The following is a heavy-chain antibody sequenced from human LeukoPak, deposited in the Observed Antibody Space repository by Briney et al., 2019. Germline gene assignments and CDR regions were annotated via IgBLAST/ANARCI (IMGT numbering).Heavy chain of an antibody. CDR2: IYYSGST. CDR3: ARSSDYYDSSGSQGDLFDP. Sequence: SETLSLTCTVSGGSISSYYWSWIRQPPGKGLEWIGYIYYSGSTNYNPSLKSRVTISVDTSKNQFSLKLSSVTAADPAVYYCARSSDYYDSSGSQGDLFDPWGQGTLVTVSS. CDR1: GGSISSYY. D-gene: IGHD3-22*01. J-gene: IGHJ5*02. V-gene: IGHV4-59*01.